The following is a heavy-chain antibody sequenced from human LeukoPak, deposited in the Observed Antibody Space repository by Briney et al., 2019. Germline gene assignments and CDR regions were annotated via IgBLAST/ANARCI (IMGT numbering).Heavy chain of an antibody. CDR3: ATGDDYGDSRGAFDI. CDR1: GGSTSDYS. Sequence: SETLSLTCTVSGGSTSDYSWTWIRQPPGKGLEWIGNISYIGSTNYSPSLKSRVTISIDTSKSQFSLKLSSVTAADTAVYYCATGDDYGDSRGAFDIWGQGTMVTVSS. D-gene: IGHD4-17*01. V-gene: IGHV4-59*01. J-gene: IGHJ3*02. CDR2: ISYIGST.